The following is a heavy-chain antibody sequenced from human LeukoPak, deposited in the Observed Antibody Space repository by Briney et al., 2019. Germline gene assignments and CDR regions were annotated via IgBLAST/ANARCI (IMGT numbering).Heavy chain of an antibody. J-gene: IGHJ4*02. V-gene: IGHV4-34*01. CDR3: ARSNYYGSGSYNPFDY. Sequence: SETLSLTCAVYGGSFSGYYWSWIRQPPGKGLEWIGEINHSGSTNYNPSLKSRVTISVDTSKNQFSLKLSSVTAADTAVYYCARSNYYGSGSYNPFDYWGQGTLVTVSS. CDR1: GGSFSGYY. D-gene: IGHD3-10*01. CDR2: INHSGST.